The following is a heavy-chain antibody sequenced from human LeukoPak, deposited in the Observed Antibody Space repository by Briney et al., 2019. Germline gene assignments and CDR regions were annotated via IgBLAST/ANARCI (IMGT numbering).Heavy chain of an antibody. Sequence: PSETLSLTCTVSGGPISSYYWSWIRQPPGKGLEWIGYIYYSGSTNYNPSLKSRVTISVDTSKNQFSLKLSSVTAADTAVYYCARTLPGSGDPYYYMDVWGKGTTVTVSS. CDR2: IYYSGST. CDR1: GGPISSYY. V-gene: IGHV4-59*01. J-gene: IGHJ6*03. D-gene: IGHD2-15*01. CDR3: ARTLPGSGDPYYYMDV.